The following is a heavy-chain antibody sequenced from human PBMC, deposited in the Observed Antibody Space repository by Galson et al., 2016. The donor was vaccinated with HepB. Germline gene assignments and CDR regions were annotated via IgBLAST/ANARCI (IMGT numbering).Heavy chain of an antibody. CDR1: GFIFNTYA. CDR3: AKDRKQQLESAFIYYYYGMDV. CDR2: ISGSAGYT. D-gene: IGHD1-1*01. Sequence: SLRLSCAGSGFIFNTYALSWVRQAPGKGLEWVAGISGSAGYTEYADSVKGRFTISRDNSKKTMYLEMNSPRVEDTAVYYCAKDRKQQLESAFIYYYYGMDVWGQGTTVTVSS. V-gene: IGHV3-23*01. J-gene: IGHJ6*02.